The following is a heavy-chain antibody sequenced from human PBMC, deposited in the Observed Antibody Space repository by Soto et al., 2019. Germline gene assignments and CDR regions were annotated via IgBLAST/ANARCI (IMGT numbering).Heavy chain of an antibody. V-gene: IGHV3-33*01. J-gene: IGHJ4*02. D-gene: IGHD6-13*01. CDR1: GFTFSSYG. CDR3: ARGLRSSWYYFDY. CDR2: IWYDGSNK. Sequence: GGSLRLSCAASGFTFSSYGMHWVRQAPGKGLEWVAVIWYDGSNKYYADSVKGRFTISRDNSKNTLYLQMNSLRAEDTAVYYCARGLRSSWYYFDYWGQGTLVTVSS.